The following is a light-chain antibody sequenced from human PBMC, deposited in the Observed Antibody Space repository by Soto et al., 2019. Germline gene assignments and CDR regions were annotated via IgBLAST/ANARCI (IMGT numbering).Light chain of an antibody. V-gene: IGLV1-47*01. CDR1: SSNIGSNY. J-gene: IGLJ2*01. CDR3: AAWDDSLSAHVV. Sequence: QSVLTQPPSASGTPGQRVTISCSGSSSNIGSNYVYWYQQLPGTAPKLLIYRNNQRPSGVPDRFSGSKPGTSASLAISGLRSEDEADYYCAAWDDSLSAHVVFGGGTKLTVL. CDR2: RNN.